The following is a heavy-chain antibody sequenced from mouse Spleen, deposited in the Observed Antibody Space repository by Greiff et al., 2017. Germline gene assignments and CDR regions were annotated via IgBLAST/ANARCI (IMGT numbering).Heavy chain of an antibody. CDR2: ISNGGGST. J-gene: IGHJ1*01. Sequence: EVHLVESGGGLVQPGGSLKLSCATSGFTFSDYYMYWVRQTPEKRLEWVAYISNGGGSTYYPDTVKGRFTISRDNAKNTLYLQMSRLKSEDTAMYYCARQEDDWYFDVWGAGTTVTVSS. V-gene: IGHV5-12*02. CDR3: ARQEDDWYFDV. CDR1: GFTFSDYY.